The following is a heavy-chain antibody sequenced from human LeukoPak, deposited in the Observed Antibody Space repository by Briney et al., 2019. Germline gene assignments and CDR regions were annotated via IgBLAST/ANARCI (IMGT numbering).Heavy chain of an antibody. CDR3: ARPGPTYYYDSSGYYYDY. V-gene: IGHV5-51*01. CDR2: IYPGDSDT. D-gene: IGHD3-22*01. J-gene: IGHJ4*02. Sequence: GESLKISCKGSGYSFTSYWIGWVRQMPGKGLEWMGIIYPGDSDTRYSPSFQGQVTISADKSISTAYLQWSSPKASDTAMYYCARPGPTYYYDSSGYYYDYWGQGTLVTVSS. CDR1: GYSFTSYW.